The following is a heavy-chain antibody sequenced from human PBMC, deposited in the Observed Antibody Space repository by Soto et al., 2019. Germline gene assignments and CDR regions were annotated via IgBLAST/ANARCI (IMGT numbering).Heavy chain of an antibody. CDR1: GYTFTSYD. CDR2: MNPNSGNT. D-gene: IGHD6-6*01. V-gene: IGHV1-8*01. CDR3: AVRGLYSSSLGYYYYMDV. Sequence: QVQLVQSGAEVKKPGASVKVSCKASGYTFTSYDINLVRQATGQGLEWMGWMNPNSGNTGYAQKFKGRVTMTRNTSISTAYMELSSLRSEDTAVYYCAVRGLYSSSLGYYYYMDVWGKGTTVTVSS. J-gene: IGHJ6*03.